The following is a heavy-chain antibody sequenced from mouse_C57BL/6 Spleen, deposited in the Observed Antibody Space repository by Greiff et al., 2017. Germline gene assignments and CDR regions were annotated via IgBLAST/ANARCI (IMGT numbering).Heavy chain of an antibody. CDR1: GYTFTDYE. V-gene: IGHV1-15*01. CDR3: GLRAWFAY. J-gene: IGHJ3*01. CDR2: IDPETGGT. Sequence: VQLQQSGAELVRPGASVTLSCKASGYTFTDYEMHWVKQTPVHGLEWIGAIDPETGGTAYNQKFKGKAILTADKSSSTAYMELRSLTSEDSAVXYCGLRAWFAYWGQGTLVTVSA. D-gene: IGHD2-4*01.